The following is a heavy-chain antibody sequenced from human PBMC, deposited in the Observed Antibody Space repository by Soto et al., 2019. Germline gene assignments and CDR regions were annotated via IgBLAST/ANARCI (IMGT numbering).Heavy chain of an antibody. J-gene: IGHJ4*02. CDR2: MYSTGRT. D-gene: IGHD3-10*01. CDR3: ARDRGDAYRNPFDY. Sequence: EVQLVETGGGSIQPGGSLRLSCAASGLTVSSNYMTWVRQAPGKGLEWVSVMYSTGRTYYADSVKGRFTTSRDNAKNTLYLQLNDLRVEDTAVYYCARDRGDAYRNPFDYGGQGTLVTVSS. V-gene: IGHV3-53*02. CDR1: GLTVSSNY.